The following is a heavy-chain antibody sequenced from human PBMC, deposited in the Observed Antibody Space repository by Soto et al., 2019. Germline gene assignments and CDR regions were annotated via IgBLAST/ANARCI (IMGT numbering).Heavy chain of an antibody. D-gene: IGHD1-7*01. CDR3: ARDPGNYGYYYGMDV. CDR2: INAGNGNT. V-gene: IGHV1-3*01. J-gene: IGHJ6*02. CDR1: GYTFTSYA. Sequence: QVQLVQSGAEVKKPGASVKVSCKASGYTFTSYAMHWVRRAPGQRLEWMGWINAGNGNTKYSQKFQGRVTITRDTSASTAYMELSSLRSEDTAVYYCARDPGNYGYYYGMDVWGQGTTVTVSS.